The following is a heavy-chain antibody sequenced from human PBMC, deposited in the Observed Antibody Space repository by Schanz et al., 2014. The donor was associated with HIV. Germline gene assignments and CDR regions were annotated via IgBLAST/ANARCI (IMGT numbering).Heavy chain of an antibody. CDR3: ARDYHWNWFDP. D-gene: IGHD1-20*01. CDR2: IKLDGSAK. J-gene: IGHJ5*02. CDR1: GFTFKTYW. Sequence: EGQLVESGGGLVQPGGSLRLSCAASGFTFKTYWMSWVRQAPGKGLEWLANIKLDGSAKYYVDSVKGRFTISRDNTKNSLYLQMNSLRAEDTAVYYCARDYHWNWFDPWGQGTLVTVSS. V-gene: IGHV3-7*01.